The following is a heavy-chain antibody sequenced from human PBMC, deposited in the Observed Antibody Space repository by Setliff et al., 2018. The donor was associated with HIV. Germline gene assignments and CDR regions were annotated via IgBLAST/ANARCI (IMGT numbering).Heavy chain of an antibody. V-gene: IGHV1-18*01. D-gene: IGHD1-26*01. Sequence: GASVKVSCKASGYTFSTYGISWVRQAPGQGLEWMGWITPYNNNTQYTQHLQGRVTMTTDTYTSTAYMELSRLRSDDTAVYYCARRERTRGWELLRRAGNAFDIWGQGTMVT. CDR3: ARRERTRGWELLRRAGNAFDI. CDR1: GYTFSTYG. CDR2: ITPYNNNT. J-gene: IGHJ3*02.